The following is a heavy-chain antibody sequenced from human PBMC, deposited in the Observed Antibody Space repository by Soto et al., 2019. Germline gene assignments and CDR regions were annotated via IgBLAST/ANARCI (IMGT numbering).Heavy chain of an antibody. CDR2: IYSGGST. D-gene: IGHD3-10*01. CDR3: ARTYGSGSPNWFDP. Sequence: PGGYLRLSCAASGVTVSSNYMSWARQAPGKGLEWVSVIYSGGSTYYADSVRGRFTISRDNSKNTLYLQMNSLRAEDTAVYYCARTYGSGSPNWFDPWGQGTLVTVSS. CDR1: GVTVSSNY. J-gene: IGHJ5*02. V-gene: IGHV3-53*01.